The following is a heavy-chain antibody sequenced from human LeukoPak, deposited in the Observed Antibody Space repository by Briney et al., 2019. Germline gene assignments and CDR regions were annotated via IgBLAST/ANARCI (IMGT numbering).Heavy chain of an antibody. CDR3: ARDRVEYSSSQGFDY. J-gene: IGHJ4*02. CDR1: GFTFSSYS. D-gene: IGHD6-13*01. CDR2: ISSSSSTI. V-gene: IGHV3-48*01. Sequence: GGSLRLSCAASGFTFSSYSMNWVRQAPGKGLEWVSYISSSSSTIYYADSVKGRFTISRDNAKNSLYLQMNSLRAEDTAVFYCARDRVEYSSSQGFDYWGQGTLVTVSS.